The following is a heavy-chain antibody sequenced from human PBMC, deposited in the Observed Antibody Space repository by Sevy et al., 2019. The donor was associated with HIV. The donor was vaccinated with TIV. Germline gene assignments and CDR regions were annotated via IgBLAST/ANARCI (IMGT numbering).Heavy chain of an antibody. Sequence: ASVKVSCKASGYTFTGYYMHWVRQAPGQGLEWMGWINPNSGGTNYAQKFQGRVTMTRDTSISTAYMELSRLRSDDTAVYYCARSGSLYYYYYGMDVWGQGTTVTVCS. J-gene: IGHJ6*02. V-gene: IGHV1-2*02. CDR1: GYTFTGYY. CDR2: INPNSGGT. CDR3: ARSGSLYYYYYGMDV.